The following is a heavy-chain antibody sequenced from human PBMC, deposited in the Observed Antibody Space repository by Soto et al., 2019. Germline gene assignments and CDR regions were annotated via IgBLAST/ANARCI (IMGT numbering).Heavy chain of an antibody. CDR3: ARDGYDILTGYTLN. CDR1: GFTFSAYN. Sequence: GGSLRLSCAASGFTFSAYNMNGVRQAPGKGLEWVSSISSSSSYIDYADSLKGRFTIFRDNAKNSLYLQMNSLRAEDTAVYYCARDGYDILTGYTLNWGQGTLVTVSS. D-gene: IGHD3-9*01. V-gene: IGHV3-21*01. CDR2: ISSSSSYI. J-gene: IGHJ4*02.